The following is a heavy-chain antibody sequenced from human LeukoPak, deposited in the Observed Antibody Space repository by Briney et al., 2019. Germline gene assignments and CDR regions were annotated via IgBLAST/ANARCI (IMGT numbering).Heavy chain of an antibody. J-gene: IGHJ4*02. CDR3: ARHAGGSYSY. CDR2: IYYSGST. D-gene: IGHD1-26*01. Sequence: PSETVSLTCAVSGGSISSSSYYWGWIRQPPGKGLEWIGSIYYSGSTYYNPSLKSRVTISVDTSKNQFSLKLSSVTAADTAVYYCARHAGGSYSYWGQGTLVTVSS. V-gene: IGHV4-39*01. CDR1: GGSISSSSYY.